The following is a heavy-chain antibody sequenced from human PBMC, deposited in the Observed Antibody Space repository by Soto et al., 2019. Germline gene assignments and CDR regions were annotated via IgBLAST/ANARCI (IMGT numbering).Heavy chain of an antibody. D-gene: IGHD3-10*01. CDR1: GFTFSTYA. V-gene: IGHV3-30*04. Sequence: PGGSLRLSCAASGFTFSTYAMHWVRQAPGKGLQWVAVLSYDGGEKYYADSVKGRFTIFRDNSKNTLYLQMNSLRAEDTALYYCARENYYRSGSYYTFDALDIWGQGTAVTVSS. J-gene: IGHJ3*02. CDR2: LSYDGGEK. CDR3: ARENYYRSGSYYTFDALDI.